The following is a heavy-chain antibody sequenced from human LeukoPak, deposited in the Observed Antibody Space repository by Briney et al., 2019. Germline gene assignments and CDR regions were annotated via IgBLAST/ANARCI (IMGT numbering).Heavy chain of an antibody. V-gene: IGHV3-23*03. J-gene: IGHJ5*01. CDR3: SKHDYFDSGDRYWCVS. CDR1: GVSFSSYA. Sequence: GGSLRLSCTGSGVSFSSYAMSWVRQAPGKGLEGVADIHNAGYITDYADSVKGRFAISRDNFENTLSLQMRSLRVDETAVYYCSKHDYFDSGDRYWCVSCGQRTLDTLSS. D-gene: IGHD3-10*01. CDR2: IHNAGYIT.